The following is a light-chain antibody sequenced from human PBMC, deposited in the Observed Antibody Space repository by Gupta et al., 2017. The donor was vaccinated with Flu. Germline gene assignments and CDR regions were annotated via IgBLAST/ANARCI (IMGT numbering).Light chain of an antibody. V-gene: IGKV1-9*01. CDR2: SAS. CDR3: QQCDGYPRYN. CDR1: QGIKNS. Sequence: DIQLTQSPSFLSASVGDRVTVTCRATQGIKNSLAWYQQRPGKAPKLLIYSASSLQSGVPSRFSGTGYGTEFTLTIDSLHPEDFATYYCQQCDGYPRYNFGPGTKVDV. J-gene: IGKJ3*01.